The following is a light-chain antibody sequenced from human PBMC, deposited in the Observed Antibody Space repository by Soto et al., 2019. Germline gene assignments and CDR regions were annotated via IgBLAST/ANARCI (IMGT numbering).Light chain of an antibody. J-gene: IGKJ5*01. CDR2: GAT. CDR1: ESVSDF. CDR3: QQYGISPIT. V-gene: IGKV3-20*01. Sequence: EIVWTQSPGALSLSPGERATLSCWASESVSDFLAWYQQKPGLAPSILIHGATKRTSGTPDRFSGSGSGTHFNLTINRLETEDFAVYYCQQYGISPITFGQGTRLEIK.